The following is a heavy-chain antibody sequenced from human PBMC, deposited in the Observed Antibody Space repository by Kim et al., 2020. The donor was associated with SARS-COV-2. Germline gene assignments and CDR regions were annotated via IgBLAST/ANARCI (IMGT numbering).Heavy chain of an antibody. V-gene: IGHV3-13*04. CDR3: ARFGWRYFDL. D-gene: IGHD6-19*01. CDR2: IGTAGDT. J-gene: IGHJ2*01. Sequence: GGSLRLSCAASGFTFSNYDMHWVRQITGKSLEWVSAIGTAGDTYYPGSVKGRFTISRENAKKSSYLQMNSLRAGDTAVYYCARFGWRYFDLWGRGTLVTVSS. CDR1: GFTFSNYD.